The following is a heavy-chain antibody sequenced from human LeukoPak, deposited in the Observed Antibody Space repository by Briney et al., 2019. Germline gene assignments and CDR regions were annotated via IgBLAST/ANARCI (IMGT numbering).Heavy chain of an antibody. CDR3: ARGYSSSWLLDY. V-gene: IGHV3-23*01. J-gene: IGHJ4*02. CDR1: GFTFSSYG. CDR2: ISGSGGST. D-gene: IGHD6-13*01. Sequence: GGSLRLSCAASGFTFSSYGMSWVRQAPGKGLEWVSAISGSGGSTYYADSVKGRFTISRDNSKNTLYLQMNSLRAEDTAVYYCARGYSSSWLLDYWGQGTLVTVSS.